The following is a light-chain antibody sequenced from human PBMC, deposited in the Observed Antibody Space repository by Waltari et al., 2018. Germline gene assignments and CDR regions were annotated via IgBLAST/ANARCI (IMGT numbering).Light chain of an antibody. J-gene: IGKJ4*01. CDR2: PAS. CDR1: QGISSH. CDR3: QQVIFYPLT. Sequence: DIQLTQSPSFLSASVGDRVTIACQASQGISSHLAWYQQKPGNAPKLLIYPASTLQSGVPSRFGGSGSGTEFTLTISSLQPEDFATYYCQQVIFYPLTFGGGTKVDIK. V-gene: IGKV1-9*01.